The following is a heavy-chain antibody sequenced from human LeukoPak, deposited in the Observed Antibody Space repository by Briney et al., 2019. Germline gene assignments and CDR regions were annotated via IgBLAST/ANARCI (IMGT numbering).Heavy chain of an antibody. Sequence: SETLSLTCTVSGGSISSTSYYWGWIRQPPGKGLEWIGSIYYTGSTYYNPSLNARVTMSVDTSKNQFSLKLSSVTAADTAVYYCARRLKVTEHFDYWGQGTLVTVSS. D-gene: IGHD2-21*02. CDR3: ARRLKVTEHFDY. CDR2: IYYTGST. J-gene: IGHJ4*02. CDR1: GGSISSTSYY. V-gene: IGHV4-39*01.